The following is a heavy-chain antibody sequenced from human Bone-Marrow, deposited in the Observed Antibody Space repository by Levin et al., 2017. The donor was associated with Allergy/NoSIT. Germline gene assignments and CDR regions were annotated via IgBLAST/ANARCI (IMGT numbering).Heavy chain of an antibody. V-gene: IGHV3-15*01. CDR3: MSDPRY. Sequence: ETLSLTCAVSGGSISSNNWWSWVRQVPGKGLEWLGRIKSKRVGGAIDYSASVKGRFIISRDDSKATLYLRVDGLRAEDTGIYFCMSDPRYWGQGALVTVPS. CDR1: GGSISSNNW. CDR2: IKSKRVGGAI. J-gene: IGHJ4*02.